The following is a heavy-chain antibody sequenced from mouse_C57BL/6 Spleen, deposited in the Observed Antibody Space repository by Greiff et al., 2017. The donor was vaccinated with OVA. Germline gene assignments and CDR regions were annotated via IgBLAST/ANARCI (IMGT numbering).Heavy chain of an antibody. CDR1: GYTFTSYW. V-gene: IGHV1-59*01. CDR3: ARGGGRNWYFDV. CDR2: IDPSDSYT. Sequence: VQLQQPGAELVRPGTSVKLSCKASGYTFTSYWMHWVKQRPGQGLEWIGVIDPSDSYTNYNQKFKGKATLTVDTSSSTAYMQLSSLTSEDSAVYYCARGGGRNWYFDVWGTGTTVTVSS. J-gene: IGHJ1*03.